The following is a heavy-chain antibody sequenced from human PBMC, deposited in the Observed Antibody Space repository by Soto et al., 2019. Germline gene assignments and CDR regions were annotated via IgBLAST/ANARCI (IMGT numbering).Heavy chain of an antibody. CDR2: IKQDGREK. V-gene: IGHV3-7*01. J-gene: IGHJ3*01. CDR3: ARHVDTTFDV. Sequence: GGSLRLSCAASGFTFNNYWMSWVRQAPGKGLEWVANIKQDGREKYYVDSVKGRFTISRDNAKNSLSLQMNSLRAEDTALYYCARHVDTTFDVWGQGTMVTVSS. CDR1: GFTFNNYW. D-gene: IGHD5-18*01.